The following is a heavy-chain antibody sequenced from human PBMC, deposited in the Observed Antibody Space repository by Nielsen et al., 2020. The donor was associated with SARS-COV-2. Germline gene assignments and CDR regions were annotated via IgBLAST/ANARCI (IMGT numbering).Heavy chain of an antibody. CDR2: ISAYNGNT. CDR1: GYTFTSYA. J-gene: IGHJ6*02. D-gene: IGHD6-19*01. Sequence: ASVKVSCKASGYTFTSYAMHWVRQAPGQRLEWMGWISAYNGNTNYAQKLQGRVTMTTDTSTSTAYMELRSLRSDDTAVYYCARYGGGWSYYYYYYGMDVWGQGTTVTVSS. V-gene: IGHV1-18*01. CDR3: ARYGGGWSYYYYYYGMDV.